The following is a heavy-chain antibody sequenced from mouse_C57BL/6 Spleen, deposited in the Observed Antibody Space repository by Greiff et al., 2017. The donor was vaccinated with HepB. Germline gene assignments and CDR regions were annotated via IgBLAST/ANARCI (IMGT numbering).Heavy chain of an antibody. J-gene: IGHJ1*03. D-gene: IGHD2-4*01. CDR2: INPSNGGT. CDR3: ARGDYDWYFDV. CDR1: GYAFTNYL. Sequence: VQLQQSGAELVRPGTSVKVSCKASGYAFTNYLIEWVKQRPGQGLEWIGVINPSNGGTNYNEKFKSKATLTVDKSSSTAYMQLSSLTYEDSAVFYCARGDYDWYFDVWGTGTTVTVSS. V-gene: IGHV1-54*01.